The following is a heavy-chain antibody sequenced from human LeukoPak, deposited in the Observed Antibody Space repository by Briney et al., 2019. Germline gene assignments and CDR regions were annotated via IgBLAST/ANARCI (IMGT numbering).Heavy chain of an antibody. D-gene: IGHD3-10*01. CDR3: ARDSPFAGYYYGSGSYSNFDY. Sequence: GASVKVSCKASGYTFTSYDINWVRQATGQGLEWMGWMNPNSGNTGYAQKLQGRVTMTTDTSTSTAYMELRSLRSDDTAVYYCARDSPFAGYYYGSGSYSNFDYWGQGTLVTVSS. V-gene: IGHV1-8*01. CDR2: MNPNSGNT. J-gene: IGHJ4*02. CDR1: GYTFTSYD.